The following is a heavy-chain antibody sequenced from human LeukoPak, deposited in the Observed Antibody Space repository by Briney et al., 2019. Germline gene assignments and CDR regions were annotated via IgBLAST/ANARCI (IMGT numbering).Heavy chain of an antibody. Sequence: PGGSLRLSCAASGFTFSTYWMSWVRQAPGKGLEWVAFIRYDGSNKYYADSVKGRFTISRNNSKNTLYLQMNSLRAEDTAVYYCAKDRQEIFGVALLVYWGQGTLVTVSS. CDR3: AKDRQEIFGVALLVY. CDR2: IRYDGSNK. V-gene: IGHV3-30*02. D-gene: IGHD3-3*01. CDR1: GFTFSTYW. J-gene: IGHJ4*02.